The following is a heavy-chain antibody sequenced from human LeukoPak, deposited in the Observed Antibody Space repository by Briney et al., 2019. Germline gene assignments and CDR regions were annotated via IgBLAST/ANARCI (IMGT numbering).Heavy chain of an antibody. D-gene: IGHD1-26*01. CDR2: ISYDGSNK. Sequence: GGSLRLSCAASGFTFSSYAMTWVRQAPGKGLEWVAVISYDGSNKYYADSLKGRFTISRDNSKNTLYLQMNSLRAADTAVYYCARGLALSGRYSHFDYWGQGTLVTVSS. J-gene: IGHJ4*02. V-gene: IGHV3-30*04. CDR1: GFTFSSYA. CDR3: ARGLALSGRYSHFDY.